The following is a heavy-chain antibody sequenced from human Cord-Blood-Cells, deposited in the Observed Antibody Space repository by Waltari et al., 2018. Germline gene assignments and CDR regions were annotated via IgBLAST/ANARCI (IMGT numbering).Heavy chain of an antibody. V-gene: IGHV3-15*01. D-gene: IGHD5-18*01. J-gene: IGHJ4*02. CDR2: IKSKTGGGTK. CDR1: GVTFSNAW. Sequence: EVQLVESGGGLVKPGGSLRLSCEASGVTFSNAWMSWARQAPGKGGEWCVSIKSKTGGGTKDSAALGKGRFTIPSEDSKNTLDLQRMSLKTEETAVYYCTTESVETAMVTDYWGQGTLVTVSS. CDR3: TTESVETAMVTDY.